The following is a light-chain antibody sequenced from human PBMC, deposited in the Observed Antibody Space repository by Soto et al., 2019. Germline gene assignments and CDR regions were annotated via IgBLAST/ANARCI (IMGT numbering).Light chain of an antibody. V-gene: IGLV1-51*01. Sequence: QSVLTQPPSVSAAPGQKVTISCSGSSSNIGNNYVSWYQQLPGTAPKLLIYDNNKRPSGIPDRFSGSKSGTSATLGITGLQTGDEADYYCGTWDSSLSAGGVFXTGTKGTVL. CDR2: DNN. CDR1: SSNIGNNY. J-gene: IGLJ1*01. CDR3: GTWDSSLSAGGV.